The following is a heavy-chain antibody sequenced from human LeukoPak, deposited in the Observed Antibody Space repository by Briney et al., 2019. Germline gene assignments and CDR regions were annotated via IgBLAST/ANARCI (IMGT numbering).Heavy chain of an antibody. J-gene: IGHJ4*02. Sequence: ASVKVSCKASGYIFTRYAIHWVRQVPGQRLEWMGWINAGNGNTKHSQKIQGRVTITRDTSASTAYMEVSSLRSEDTAVHYCARGIEASSGWYVIDYWGQGTLVTVSS. CDR2: INAGNGNT. D-gene: IGHD6-19*01. CDR1: GYIFTRYA. CDR3: ARGIEASSGWYVIDY. V-gene: IGHV1-3*01.